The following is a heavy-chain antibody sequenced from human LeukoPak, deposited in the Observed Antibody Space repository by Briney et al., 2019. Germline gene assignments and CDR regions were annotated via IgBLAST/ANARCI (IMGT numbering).Heavy chain of an antibody. J-gene: IGHJ4*02. CDR2: IHYSGST. Sequence: SETLSLTCTVSGGSISSYYWNWIRQPPGKGLEWIGYIHYSGSTNYNPSLKSRVTIALDTSKNQFSLKLSSVTAADTAVYYCARGADSSGYYSIFYFDYWGQGTLVTVSS. CDR1: GGSISSYY. V-gene: IGHV4-59*01. D-gene: IGHD3-22*01. CDR3: ARGADSSGYYSIFYFDY.